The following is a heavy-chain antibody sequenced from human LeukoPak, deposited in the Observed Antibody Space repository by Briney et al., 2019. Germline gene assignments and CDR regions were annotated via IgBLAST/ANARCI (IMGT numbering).Heavy chain of an antibody. V-gene: IGHV1-18*01. CDR1: GYTFTNYG. CDR3: ARDRRIVGATTFDY. CDR2: IGTYNGNT. J-gene: IGHJ4*02. Sequence: GASVKVSCKASGYTFTNYGIDWVRQAPGQGLEWMGWIGTYNGNTHYAQKLQGRVTMTTDTSTSTAYMELRSLRSDDTAVYYCARDRRIVGATTFDYWGQGTLVTVSS. D-gene: IGHD1-26*01.